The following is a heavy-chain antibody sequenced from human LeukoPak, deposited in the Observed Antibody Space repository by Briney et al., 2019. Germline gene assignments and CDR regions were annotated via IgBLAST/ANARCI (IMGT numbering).Heavy chain of an antibody. V-gene: IGHV1-46*01. J-gene: IGHJ4*02. D-gene: IGHD5-24*01. Sequence: ASVKVSRKASGYTFTIYYMHWVRQAPGQGLEWMGIIDPSGGSTSYAQKFQGRVTMTRDMSTSTVYMELSSLRSEDTAVYYCARGLRRWLQLPPFDYWGQGTLVTVSS. CDR2: IDPSGGST. CDR3: ARGLRRWLQLPPFDY. CDR1: GYTFTIYY.